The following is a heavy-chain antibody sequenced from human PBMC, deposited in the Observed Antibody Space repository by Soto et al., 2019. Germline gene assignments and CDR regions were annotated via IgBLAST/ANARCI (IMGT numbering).Heavy chain of an antibody. CDR1: GFIFSNYG. CDR3: AKECTARVSHMLDM. Sequence: QVQLVQSGGGVVQPGRSLRLSCAASGFIFSNYGMHWVRQAPGKGLVWVAVISHNGKVQYYADSVKGRFTISRDNSKNTLYLQMNSLRADDTAAYYCAKECTARVSHMLDMWGQGTMVTVSS. CDR2: ISHNGKVQ. V-gene: IGHV3-30*18. D-gene: IGHD5-18*01. J-gene: IGHJ3*02.